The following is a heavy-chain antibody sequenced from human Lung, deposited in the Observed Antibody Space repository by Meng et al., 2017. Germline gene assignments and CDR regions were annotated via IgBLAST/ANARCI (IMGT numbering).Heavy chain of an antibody. CDR3: ARESGYFEY. V-gene: IGHV3-74*03. Sequence: GEPGGGLVDAGESPRLSFAAYGFNFRSYGIDWVRQATGRGPVWDSSIGGDGGSIVYAASAKGPFTISRDMAKNTLFLQMTSLRAEDTAVYYCARESGYFEYWGQGTLVTVSS. CDR1: GFNFRSYG. J-gene: IGHJ4*02. CDR2: IGGDGGSI.